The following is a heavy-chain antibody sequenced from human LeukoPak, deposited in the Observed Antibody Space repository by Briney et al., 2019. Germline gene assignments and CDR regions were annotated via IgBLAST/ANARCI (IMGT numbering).Heavy chain of an antibody. D-gene: IGHD3-22*01. CDR3: ARGAPYYYDSSGPTPYFDY. V-gene: IGHV3-66*01. CDR1: GFTVSSNY. Sequence: GGSLRLSCAVSGFTVSSNYMSWVRQAPGKGLEWVSVIYSGGSTYYADSVKGRFTISRDSSKNTLYLQMNRLRAEDTAVYYCARGAPYYYDSSGPTPYFDYWGQGTLVTVSS. J-gene: IGHJ4*02. CDR2: IYSGGST.